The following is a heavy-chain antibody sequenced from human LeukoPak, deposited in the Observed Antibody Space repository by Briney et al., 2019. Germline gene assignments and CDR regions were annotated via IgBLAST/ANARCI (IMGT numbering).Heavy chain of an antibody. CDR2: INPNTGAT. CDR1: GYTLTVYY. J-gene: IGHJ4*02. D-gene: IGHD6-25*01. Sequence: ASVKVSCTASGYTLTVYYLHWVRQAPGQGLEWMGWINPNTGATHSAQKFQGRITMTRDSSISTAYMDLSRLRSDDTAVYYCARDRVGSGWPRPYYFEVWGQGTLVTVSS. V-gene: IGHV1-2*02. CDR3: ARDRVGSGWPRPYYFEV.